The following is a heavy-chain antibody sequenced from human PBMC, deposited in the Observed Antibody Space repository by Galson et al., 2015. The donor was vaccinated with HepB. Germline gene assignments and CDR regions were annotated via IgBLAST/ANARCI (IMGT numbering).Heavy chain of an antibody. D-gene: IGHD3-3*01. CDR1: GYTLTELS. V-gene: IGHV1-24*01. CDR2: FDPENNET. Sequence: SVKVSCKVSGYTLTELSMHWVRQAPGKGLEWMGGFDPENNETVYAQKFQGRVTMTEDTSTDTGYMELRSLGSEDTALYYCATQVVDFWSGYCYWGQGTLVTVSS. CDR3: ATQVVDFWSGYCY. J-gene: IGHJ4*02.